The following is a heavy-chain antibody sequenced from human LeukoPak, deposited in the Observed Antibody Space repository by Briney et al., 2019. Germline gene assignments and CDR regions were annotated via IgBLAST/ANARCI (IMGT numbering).Heavy chain of an antibody. CDR2: ISSSGSTI. CDR3: ARDSVHGYYDSSGYSTLFDY. D-gene: IGHD3-22*01. J-gene: IGHJ4*02. V-gene: IGHV3-11*04. Sequence: PGGSLRLSCAASGFTFSDYYMSWIRQAPGKGLEWVSYISSSGSTIYYADSVKGRFTISRDNAKNSLYLQMNSLRAEDTAVYYCARDSVHGYYDSSGYSTLFDYWGQGTLVTVSS. CDR1: GFTFSDYY.